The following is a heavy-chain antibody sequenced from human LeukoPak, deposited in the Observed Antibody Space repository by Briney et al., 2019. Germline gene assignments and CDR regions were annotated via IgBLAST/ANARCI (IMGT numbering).Heavy chain of an antibody. CDR2: INPKGGSS. V-gene: IGHV1-46*01. J-gene: IGHJ4*02. Sequence: ASVKVSCKASGHTFSSYYIHWLRQAPGQGLEWMAVINPKGGSSRYAQKFQGRLTMTRDTSTSTVYMELSSLRPDDTAVYYCARDDLGQQFIFDYWGQGTLVTVSS. CDR3: ARDDLGQQFIFDY. D-gene: IGHD5-24*01. CDR1: GHTFSSYY.